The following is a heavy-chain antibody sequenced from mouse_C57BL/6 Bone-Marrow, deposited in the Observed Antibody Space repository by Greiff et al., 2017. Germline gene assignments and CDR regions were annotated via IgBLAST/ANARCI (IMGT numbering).Heavy chain of an antibody. V-gene: IGHV5-12*01. CDR3: ARHEGSRKFAY. Sequence: EVQGVESGGGLVQPGGSLKLSCAASGFTFSDYYMYWVRQTPEKRLEWVAYISNGGGSTYYPDTVKGRFTISRDNAKNTLYLQMSRLKSEDTAMDYCARHEGSRKFAYWGQGTLVTVSA. CDR1: GFTFSDYY. CDR2: ISNGGGST. J-gene: IGHJ3*01. D-gene: IGHD1-1*01.